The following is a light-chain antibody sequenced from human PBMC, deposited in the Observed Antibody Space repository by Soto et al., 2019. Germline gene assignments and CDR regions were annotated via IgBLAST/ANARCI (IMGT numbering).Light chain of an antibody. V-gene: IGLV2-14*01. Sequence: QSALTQPASVSGSPGQSITISCTVTSSDVGGYNYVSWYQQHPGKAPKLMIYEVSNRPSGVSNRFSGSKSGNTASLTISGLQAEDEADYYCSSYTSSSTLEYVFGTGTKV. CDR2: EVS. J-gene: IGLJ1*01. CDR1: SSDVGGYNY. CDR3: SSYTSSSTLEYV.